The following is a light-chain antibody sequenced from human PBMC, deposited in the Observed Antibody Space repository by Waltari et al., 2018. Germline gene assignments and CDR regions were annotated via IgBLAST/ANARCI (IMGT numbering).Light chain of an antibody. CDR3: QQYYNTPFT. Sequence: DIVMTQSPDSLAVSLGERATINCKSSQSVLLRPNNKNSLAWYQQKPGQPPKLLMYWASTRESGVPDRFSGSGSGTDFTLTISSLQAEDVAVYYCQQYYNTPFTFGPGTKVDIK. CDR2: WAS. J-gene: IGKJ3*01. V-gene: IGKV4-1*01. CDR1: QSVLLRPNNKNS.